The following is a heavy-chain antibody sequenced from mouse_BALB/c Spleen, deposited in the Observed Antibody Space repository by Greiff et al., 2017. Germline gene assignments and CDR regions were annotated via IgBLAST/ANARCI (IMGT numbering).Heavy chain of an antibody. D-gene: IGHD3-3*01. CDR2: ISSGGSYT. CDR3: TRWGDEEHAMDY. V-gene: IGHV5-6-4*01. CDR1: GFTFSSYT. J-gene: IGHJ4*01. Sequence: EVMLVESGGGLVKPGGSLKLSCAASGFTFSSYTMSWVRQTPEKRLEWVATISSGGSYTYYPDSVKGRFTISRDNAKNTLYLQMSSLKSEDTAMYYCTRWGDEEHAMDYWGQGTSVTVSS.